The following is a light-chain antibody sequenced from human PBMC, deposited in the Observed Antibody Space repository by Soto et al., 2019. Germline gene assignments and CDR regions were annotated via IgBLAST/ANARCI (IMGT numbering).Light chain of an antibody. V-gene: IGKV1-5*01. CDR3: QQYNSYPVT. Sequence: DIQMTQSPSTLSASVGDRVTITCRASQSISSWLAWYQQKPGKAPKLLIYDASSLESGVPSRISGSGSGTEFTLTISSLQPDDFAAYHCQQYNSYPVTFGPGTKLEIK. CDR1: QSISSW. CDR2: DAS. J-gene: IGKJ2*01.